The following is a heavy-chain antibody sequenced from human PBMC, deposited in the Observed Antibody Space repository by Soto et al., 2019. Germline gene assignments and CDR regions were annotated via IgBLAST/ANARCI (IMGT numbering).Heavy chain of an antibody. CDR2: ISAYNGNT. Sequence: ASVKLSCKASGYTFTSYGISWVRQAPGQGLEWMGWISAYNGNTNYAQKLQGRVTMTTDTSTSTAYMELRSLRSDDTAVYYCASSVLRFMEWSQDDAFDIWGQGTMVTVS. J-gene: IGHJ3*02. V-gene: IGHV1-18*01. D-gene: IGHD3-3*01. CDR3: ASSVLRFMEWSQDDAFDI. CDR1: GYTFTSYG.